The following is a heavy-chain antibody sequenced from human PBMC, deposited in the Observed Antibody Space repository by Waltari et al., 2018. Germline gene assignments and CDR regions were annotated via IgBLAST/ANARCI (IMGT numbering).Heavy chain of an antibody. V-gene: IGHV3-74*01. CDR2: IDTHGRRT. CDR1: GFTFSSYW. J-gene: IGHJ4*02. CDR3: GRDLGGSGSD. D-gene: IGHD1-26*01. Sequence: EVQVVESGGGLVQPGGSLRLSCAASGFTFSSYWMHWVRQVPGKGRVWVSRIDTHGRRTDYADSVKGRFTISRDNAKNTLYLQMNSLTAEDTAVYYCGRDLGGSGSDWGQGTLVTVSS.